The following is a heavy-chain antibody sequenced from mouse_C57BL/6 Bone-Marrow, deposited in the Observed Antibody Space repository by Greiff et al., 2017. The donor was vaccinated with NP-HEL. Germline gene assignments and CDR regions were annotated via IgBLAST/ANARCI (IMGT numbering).Heavy chain of an antibody. J-gene: IGHJ2*01. Sequence: DVQLVESGGGLVKPGGSLKLSCAASGFTFSSYTMSWVRQTPEKRLEWVATISGGGGNTYYPDSVKGRFTISRDNAKNTLYLQMSSLRAEDTALYYCARKGETPFDYWGQGTTLTVSS. CDR1: GFTFSSYT. CDR2: ISGGGGNT. CDR3: ARKGETPFDY. V-gene: IGHV5-9*01.